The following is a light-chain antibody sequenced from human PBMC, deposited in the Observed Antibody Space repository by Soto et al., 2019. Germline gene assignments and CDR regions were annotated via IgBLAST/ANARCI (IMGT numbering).Light chain of an antibody. Sequence: QSVLTQPASVSGSPGQSITISCTGTSSDVGSYNLVSWYQQHPGKAPKLMIYEGSKRPSGVSNRFSGSKSGNTASLPISGLQADDEADYYCCSYAGSSTSVVFGGGTKLTLL. CDR1: SSDVGSYNL. J-gene: IGLJ2*01. CDR2: EGS. V-gene: IGLV2-23*01. CDR3: CSYAGSSTSVV.